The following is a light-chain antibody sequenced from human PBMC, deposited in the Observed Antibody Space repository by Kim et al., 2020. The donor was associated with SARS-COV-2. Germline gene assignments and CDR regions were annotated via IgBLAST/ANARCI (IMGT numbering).Light chain of an antibody. CDR2: SNN. J-gene: IGLJ3*02. CDR1: SSNIGSNP. Sequence: ELTQPPSASGTPGQRVTISCSGSSSNIGSNPVNWYQQLPGTAPKLLIYSNNQRPSGVPDRFSGSKSGTSASLAISGLQSEDEADYYCAAWDDSLNGPVFGGGTQLTVL. V-gene: IGLV1-44*01. CDR3: AAWDDSLNGPV.